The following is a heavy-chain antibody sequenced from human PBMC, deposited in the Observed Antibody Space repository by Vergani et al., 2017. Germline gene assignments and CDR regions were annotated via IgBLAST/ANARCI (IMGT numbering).Heavy chain of an antibody. CDR2: INPNSGGT. D-gene: IGHD5-24*01. J-gene: IGHJ4*02. CDR3: ARSVDADGYNSIDY. V-gene: IGHV1-2*02. Sequence: QVQLVQSGAEMKKPGASVRVTCKTSGYTFTDSYIHWVRQAPGQGPEWMGWINPNSGGTNYAQKIQDRVTMTRDTSISTAYMELDRLNSDDTALYFCARSVDADGYNSIDYWGQGTLVTVSS. CDR1: GYTFTDSY.